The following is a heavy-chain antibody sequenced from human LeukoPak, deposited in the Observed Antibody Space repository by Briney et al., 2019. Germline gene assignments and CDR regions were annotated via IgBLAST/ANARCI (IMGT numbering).Heavy chain of an antibody. CDR1: GFTLDDYG. Sequence: RTGGSLRLSCAASGFTLDDYGMSWVRQAPGKGLEWVSGINWNGGSTRYADSVKGRFTISRDNAKNSLYLQMNSLRAEDTALYYCARVSSDCSGGSCYSEKDYWGQGNLVTVSS. J-gene: IGHJ4*02. CDR2: INWNGGST. D-gene: IGHD2-15*01. V-gene: IGHV3-20*04. CDR3: ARVSSDCSGGSCYSEKDY.